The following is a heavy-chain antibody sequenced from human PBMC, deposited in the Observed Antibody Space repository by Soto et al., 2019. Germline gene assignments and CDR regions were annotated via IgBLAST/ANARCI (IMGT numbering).Heavy chain of an antibody. CDR2: ISPSSGYT. J-gene: IGHJ4*02. CDR1: GYSFTTYG. D-gene: IGHD6-25*01. V-gene: IGHV1-18*01. Sequence: ASVKVSCKASGYSFTTYGFFWVRQVPGQGLEWMGYISPSSGYTTYAPNLQDRVIMTTDSSTTTVYMELRSLRSDDTAVYYCAREMWTRSGPQNFFDYWGQGALVTVSS. CDR3: AREMWTRSGPQNFFDY.